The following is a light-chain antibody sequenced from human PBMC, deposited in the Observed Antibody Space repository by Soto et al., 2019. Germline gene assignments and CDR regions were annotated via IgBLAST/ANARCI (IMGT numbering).Light chain of an antibody. J-gene: IGKJ5*01. CDR3: QQRSNWIT. CDR1: QRVSSY. Sequence: EIVLTQSPATLSLSPGERATLSCRASQRVSSYLAWYQQKPGQAPRLLIYYESNRATGIPARFSGSGSGTDFTLTISSLEPEDFAVYYCQQRSNWITFGQGTRLEIK. CDR2: YES. V-gene: IGKV3-11*01.